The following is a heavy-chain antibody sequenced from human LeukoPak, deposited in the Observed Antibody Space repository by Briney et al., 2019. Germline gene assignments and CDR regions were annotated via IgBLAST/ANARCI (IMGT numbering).Heavy chain of an antibody. Sequence: ASVKVSCKVSGYTLTELSMHRVRQAPGRGLEWTGGFDPEDGETIYAQKFQGRVTMTEDTSTDTAYMELSSLRSEDTAVYYCATDGYSSSWYFDYWGQGTLVTVSS. V-gene: IGHV1-24*01. J-gene: IGHJ4*02. D-gene: IGHD6-13*01. CDR1: GYTLTELS. CDR3: ATDGYSSSWYFDY. CDR2: FDPEDGET.